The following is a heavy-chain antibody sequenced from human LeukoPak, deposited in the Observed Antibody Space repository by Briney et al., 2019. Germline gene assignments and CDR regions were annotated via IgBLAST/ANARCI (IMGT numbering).Heavy chain of an antibody. D-gene: IGHD3-22*01. CDR1: GFTFSNYA. CDR2: ISGSGGST. J-gene: IGHJ4*02. CDR3: AKYRGRYYDSSGYYWGYYFDS. Sequence: GGSLRLSCAASGFTFSNYAVNWVRQAPGKGLEWVSAISGSGGSTYYADSVKGRFTISRDNSKNTLYLQMSSLRAEATSVYYCAKYRGRYYDSSGYYWGYYFDSWGQGILVTVST. V-gene: IGHV3-23*01.